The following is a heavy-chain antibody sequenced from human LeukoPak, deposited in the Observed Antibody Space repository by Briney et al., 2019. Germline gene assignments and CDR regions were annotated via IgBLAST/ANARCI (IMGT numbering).Heavy chain of an antibody. CDR1: GFTFSSYG. Sequence: PGRSLRLSYAASGFTFSSYGMHWVRQAPGKGLEGVAVISYDGSNKYYADSVKGRFTISRDNSKNTLYLQMNSLRAEDTAVYYCAKDNGRWELLLDYWGQGTLVTVSS. CDR2: ISYDGSNK. CDR3: AKDNGRWELLLDY. V-gene: IGHV3-30*18. D-gene: IGHD1-26*01. J-gene: IGHJ4*02.